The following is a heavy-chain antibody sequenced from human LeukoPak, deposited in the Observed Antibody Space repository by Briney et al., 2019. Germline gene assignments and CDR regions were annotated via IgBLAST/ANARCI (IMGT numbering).Heavy chain of an antibody. V-gene: IGHV3-23*01. CDR3: ARDPPRAAWVFDY. Sequence: GGSLRLSCAASGFTFSNYAMSWVRQAPGKALEWVSAITSGGGTTYYAGSVKGRFTISRDNSKNTLYLQRNSLGAEDTAVYYCARDPPRAAWVFDYWGQGTLVSVSS. CDR1: GFTFSNYA. CDR2: ITSGGGTT. D-gene: IGHD6-25*01. J-gene: IGHJ4*02.